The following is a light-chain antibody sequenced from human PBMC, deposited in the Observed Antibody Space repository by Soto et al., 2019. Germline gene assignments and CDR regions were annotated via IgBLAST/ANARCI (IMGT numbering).Light chain of an antibody. J-gene: IGLJ3*02. V-gene: IGLV1-40*01. CDR1: SSNIGAGYD. CDR3: QSYDSSLSGWV. CDR2: GNS. Sequence: QSVLTQPPSVSGAPGQRVTISCTGSSSNIGAGYDVHWYQQLPGTAPKLLLYGNSNRPSGVPDRFSGSKSGTAASLAITGLQAEDEADDYCQSYDSSLSGWVFGGGTKLTVL.